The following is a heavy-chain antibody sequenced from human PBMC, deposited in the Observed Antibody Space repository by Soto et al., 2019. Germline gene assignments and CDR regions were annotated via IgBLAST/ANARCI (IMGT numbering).Heavy chain of an antibody. D-gene: IGHD3-3*02. CDR1: GDSIISSDFY. CDR2: IFYLGSS. V-gene: IGHV4-39*01. CDR3: ARHSLALRKNNWFDP. J-gene: IGHJ5*02. Sequence: SETLSLTCTVSGDSIISSDFYWGWVRQPPGKGLEWIGSIFYLGSSYYNPSLKRRVTMSVDTSKNQFSLTLRSVPAADTALYFCARHSLALRKNNWFDPWGQGIMVTVSS.